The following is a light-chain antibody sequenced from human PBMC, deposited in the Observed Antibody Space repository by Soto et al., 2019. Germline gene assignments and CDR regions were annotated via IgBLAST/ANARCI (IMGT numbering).Light chain of an antibody. CDR3: QPYNNWWT. Sequence: EIVMTQSPATLSVSPGERATLSCRASQSVSSNLAWYQQKPGQAPRLLIYGASTRATGIPARFSGSGSGTEFTLALSSLQSEDFAVYYCQPYNNWWTFGQGTKVEIK. CDR2: GAS. J-gene: IGKJ1*01. CDR1: QSVSSN. V-gene: IGKV3-15*01.